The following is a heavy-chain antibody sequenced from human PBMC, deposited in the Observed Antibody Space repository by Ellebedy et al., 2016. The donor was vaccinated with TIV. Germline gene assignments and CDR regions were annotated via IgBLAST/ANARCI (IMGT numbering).Heavy chain of an antibody. Sequence: AASVKVSCKASGCSFRSYAISWARQAPGQGLEWVGGIIPMSGAAQYAQTLQGRVTIIADESTNTVYMELSSLRSEDTAVYYCARVIRGVMGWFDPWGQGTLVTVSS. J-gene: IGHJ5*02. CDR1: GCSFRSYA. CDR3: ARVIRGVMGWFDP. V-gene: IGHV1-69*13. CDR2: IIPMSGAA. D-gene: IGHD3-10*01.